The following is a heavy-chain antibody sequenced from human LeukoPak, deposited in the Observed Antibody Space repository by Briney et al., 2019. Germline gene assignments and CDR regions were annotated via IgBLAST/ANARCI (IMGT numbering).Heavy chain of an antibody. CDR3: ARAYSERYGLGYYYMDV. J-gene: IGHJ6*03. CDR1: GFTFSSYS. CDR2: ITSSSSYI. Sequence: PGGSLRLSCAGSGFTFSSYSMNWVRQAPGKGLEWVSSITSSSSYIYYADSVKGRFTISRDNAKKSVYLQMNSLRAEDTAVYYCARAYSERYGLGYYYMDVWGKGTTVTISS. D-gene: IGHD1-26*01. V-gene: IGHV3-21*01.